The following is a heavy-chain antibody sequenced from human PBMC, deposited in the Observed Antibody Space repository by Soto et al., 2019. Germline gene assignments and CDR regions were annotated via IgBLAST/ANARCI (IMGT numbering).Heavy chain of an antibody. CDR2: TYYRSRWYS. Sequence: SRTLSLTCVISGDRVSSSSVAWNWVRQSPSRGLEWLGRTYYRSRWYSDFAVSVRGRIVINADTSKNQFSLQLNSVTPEDTAVYFCARSEEDSDYYYSGLDVWGQGTTVTVSS. J-gene: IGHJ6*02. CDR1: GDRVSSSSVA. V-gene: IGHV6-1*01. CDR3: ARSEEDSDYYYSGLDV. D-gene: IGHD2-15*01.